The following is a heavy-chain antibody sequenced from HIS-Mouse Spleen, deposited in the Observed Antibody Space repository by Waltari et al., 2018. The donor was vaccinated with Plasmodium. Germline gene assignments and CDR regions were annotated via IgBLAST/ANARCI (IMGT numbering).Heavy chain of an antibody. V-gene: IGHV3-7*01. J-gene: IGHJ2*01. D-gene: IGHD6-13*01. Sequence: EVQLVESGGGLVQPGGSLRLSCAASGFTFRSYWMSWVRQAAGKGREWVANRKQDGSEKYYVDYVKGRFTISRDNAKNTLYLQMNSLRAEDTAVDYCASSWYWYFDLWGRGTLVTVSS. CDR3: ASSWYWYFDL. CDR2: RKQDGSEK. CDR1: GFTFRSYW.